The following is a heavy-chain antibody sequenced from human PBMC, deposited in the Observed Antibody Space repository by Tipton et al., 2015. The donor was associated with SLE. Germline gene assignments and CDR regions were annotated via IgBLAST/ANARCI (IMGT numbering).Heavy chain of an antibody. Sequence: TLSLTCTVSGGSISSGTFYWSWIRQHPGKELEWIGSVYYSGSTNYNPSLESRVSISVQTSKNQVSLTLSSVTAADTAVYYCARDRGISSSSGIFYYYGMNDWGQGTTVTVPS. CDR3: ARDRGISSSSGIFYYYGMND. CDR2: VYYSGST. D-gene: IGHD6-6*01. J-gene: IGHJ6*02. CDR1: GGSISSGTFY. V-gene: IGHV4-61*01.